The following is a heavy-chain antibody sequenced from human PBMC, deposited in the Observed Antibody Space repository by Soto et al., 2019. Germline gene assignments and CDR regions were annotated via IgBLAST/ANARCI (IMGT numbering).Heavy chain of an antibody. J-gene: IGHJ4*02. CDR2: IVVGSGNT. V-gene: IGHV1-58*02. CDR1: GFTFTSSA. CDR3: AAASYYYDSSGYYYAPYFDY. D-gene: IGHD3-22*01. Sequence: ASVKVSCKASGFTFTSSAMQWVRQARGQRLEWIGWIVVGSGNTNYAQKFQERVTITRDMSTSTAYMELSSLRSEDTAVYYCAAASYYYDSSGYYYAPYFDYWGQGTLVTVSS.